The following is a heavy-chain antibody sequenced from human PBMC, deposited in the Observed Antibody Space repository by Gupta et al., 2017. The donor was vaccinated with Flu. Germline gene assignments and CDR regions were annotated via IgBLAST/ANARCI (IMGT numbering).Heavy chain of an antibody. CDR1: GFTFSSYG. V-gene: IGHV3-33*01. J-gene: IGHJ4*02. CDR3: ARSGYDYDSSGYYVLDY. D-gene: IGHD3-22*01. Sequence: QVQLVESGGGVVQPGRSLRLSCAASGFTFSSYGMHWVRQAPGKGLEWVAVIWYDGSNKYYADSGKGRVTISRDNSKNTLYLQMNSLRAEDTAVDYCARSGYDYDSSGYYVLDYGGQGTLVTVSS. CDR2: IWYDGSNK.